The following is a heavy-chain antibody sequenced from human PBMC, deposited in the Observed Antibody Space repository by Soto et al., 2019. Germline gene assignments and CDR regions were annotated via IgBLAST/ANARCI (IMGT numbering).Heavy chain of an antibody. CDR2: ISYDGSNK. CDR1: GFTFSSYA. CDR3: AREGLAAAGTWIDY. V-gene: IGHV3-30-3*01. D-gene: IGHD6-13*01. Sequence: QVQLVESGGGVVQPGRSLRLSCAASGFTFSSYAMHWVRQAPGKGLEWVAVISYDGSNKYYADSVKGRFTISRDNSKKPLYLQMNSLRAEDTAVYYCAREGLAAAGTWIDYWGQGTLVTVSS. J-gene: IGHJ4*02.